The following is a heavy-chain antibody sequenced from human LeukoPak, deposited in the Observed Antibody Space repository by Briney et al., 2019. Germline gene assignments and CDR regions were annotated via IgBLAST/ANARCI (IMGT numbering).Heavy chain of an antibody. Sequence: GGSLRLSCTASGFTFSSYWMNLVRQAPGGGLEWVANIRQDGSAEYYVDSVKGRFTISRDNAKKSLYLQMNSVRVEDTAVYYCARDYSPDASSCSGGSCYYDAFDIWGQGTMVTVSS. D-gene: IGHD2-15*01. CDR1: GFTFSSYW. V-gene: IGHV3-7*01. CDR2: IRQDGSAE. CDR3: ARDYSPDASSCSGGSCYYDAFDI. J-gene: IGHJ3*02.